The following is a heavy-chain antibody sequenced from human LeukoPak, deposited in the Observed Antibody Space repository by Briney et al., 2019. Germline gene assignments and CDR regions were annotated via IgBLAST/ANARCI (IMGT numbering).Heavy chain of an antibody. V-gene: IGHV3-15*01. D-gene: IGHD3-22*01. J-gene: IGHJ4*02. CDR3: ARGDYYDSNSYFHY. CDR2: IRPKFEGGTA. CDR1: GFTFSNAW. Sequence: GGSLRLSCTASGFTFSNAWMNWVRQAPGKGLEWVGRIRPKFEGGTADYAAPVKGRFIISRDDSKNTLYLQMNSLRAEDTAVYYCARGDYYDSNSYFHYWGQGTLVTVSS.